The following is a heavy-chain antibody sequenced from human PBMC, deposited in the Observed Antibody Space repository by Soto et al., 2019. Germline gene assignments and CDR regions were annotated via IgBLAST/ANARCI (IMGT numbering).Heavy chain of an antibody. J-gene: IGHJ4*02. D-gene: IGHD5-12*01. CDR2: ISSSGSTI. CDR1: GFTFSDYY. Sequence: PVGSLRLSCAASGFTFSDYYMSWIRQAPGKGLEWVSYISSSGSTIYYADSVKGRFTISRDNAKNSLYLQMNSLRAEDTAVYYCARGMYSGYDYSPGYWGQGTLVPVSS. CDR3: ARGMYSGYDYSPGY. V-gene: IGHV3-11*01.